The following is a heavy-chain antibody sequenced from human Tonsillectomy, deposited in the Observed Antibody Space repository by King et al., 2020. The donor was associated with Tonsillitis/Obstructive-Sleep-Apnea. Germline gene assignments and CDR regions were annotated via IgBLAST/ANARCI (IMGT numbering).Heavy chain of an antibody. V-gene: IGHV7-4-1*02. CDR2: INTNTGNP. D-gene: IGHD3-22*01. J-gene: IGHJ5*02. CDR1: GYTFTSYG. Sequence: VQLVESGSELKKPGASVKVSCKASGYTFTSYGMNWLRQAPGQGLEWMGWINTNTGNPTYAQGFTGRFVFSLATSVSTAYLQISSLKAEDTAVYYCARTRWYFGYDSRGWFDPWGQGTLVTVSS. CDR3: ARTRWYFGYDSRGWFDP.